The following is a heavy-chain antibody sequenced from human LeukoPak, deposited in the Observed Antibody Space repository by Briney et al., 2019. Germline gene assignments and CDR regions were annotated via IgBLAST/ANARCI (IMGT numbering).Heavy chain of an antibody. D-gene: IGHD5-24*01. CDR1: GYTFTSYG. CDR3: ARDLFRDGYNYGVFGY. J-gene: IGHJ4*02. Sequence: GASVKVSCKASGYTFTSYGISWVRQAPGQGLEWMGWISAYNGNTNYAQKLQGRVTMTTDTSTSTAYMELRSLRSDDTAVYYCARDLFRDGYNYGVFGYWGQGTLVTVSS. V-gene: IGHV1-18*01. CDR2: ISAYNGNT.